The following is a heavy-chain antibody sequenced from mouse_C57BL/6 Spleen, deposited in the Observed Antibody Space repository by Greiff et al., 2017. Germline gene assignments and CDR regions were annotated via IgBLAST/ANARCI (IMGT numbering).Heavy chain of an antibody. CDR1: GYAFSSYW. D-gene: IGHD2-4*01. Sequence: QVQLKQSGAELVKPGASVKISCKASGYAFSSYWMNWVKQRPGKGLEWIGQIYPGDGDTNYNGKFKGKATLTADKSSSTAYMQLRSLTSEDSAVYFCASGDYLNFAYWGQGTLVTVSA. CDR3: ASGDYLNFAY. V-gene: IGHV1-80*01. J-gene: IGHJ3*01. CDR2: IYPGDGDT.